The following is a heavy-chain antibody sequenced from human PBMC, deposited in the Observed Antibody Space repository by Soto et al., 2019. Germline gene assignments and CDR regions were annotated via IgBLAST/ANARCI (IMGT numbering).Heavy chain of an antibody. CDR1: GYTFISYP. J-gene: IGHJ4*02. CDR2: INAGDDKT. CDR3: ARDPFTLVRGVILYLDY. Sequence: QVQLVQSGTEVKKPGASVKISCKASGYTFISYPLHWVRQAPGQRPEWMGWINAGDDKTQYSEKFQGRLTITRDTSASTGYMELSSLRSEDTAVYYCARDPFTLVRGVILYLDYWGQGTLLTVSS. V-gene: IGHV1-3*01. D-gene: IGHD3-10*01.